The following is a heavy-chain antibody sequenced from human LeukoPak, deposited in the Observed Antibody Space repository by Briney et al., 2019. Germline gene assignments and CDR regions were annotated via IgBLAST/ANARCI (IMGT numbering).Heavy chain of an antibody. Sequence: GGSLRLYCAASGFTFSTYSMSWLRQAPGKGLEWVGNIKQDGSETKSVDSVKGRFTISRDNAKNSLYLQLNSLRAEDTAVYYCARGDGYYYNFDDWGQGTLVTVSS. J-gene: IGHJ4*02. D-gene: IGHD5-24*01. CDR1: GFTFSTYS. CDR3: ARGDGYYYNFDD. CDR2: IKQDGSET. V-gene: IGHV3-7*04.